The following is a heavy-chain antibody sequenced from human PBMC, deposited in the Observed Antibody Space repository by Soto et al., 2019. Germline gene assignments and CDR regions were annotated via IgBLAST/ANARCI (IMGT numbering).Heavy chain of an antibody. CDR1: GYTFTNYG. Sequence: GASVKVSCKASGYTFTNYGITWVRQAPGEGLEWMGWISGYNGHTNYAQKVQGRVTMTTDTSKNQFSLQLNSVTPEDTAVYYCVHQLLHNWFDPWGQGTLVTVSS. J-gene: IGHJ5*02. V-gene: IGHV1-18*04. CDR2: ISGYNGHT. CDR3: VHQLLHNWFDP. D-gene: IGHD2-2*01.